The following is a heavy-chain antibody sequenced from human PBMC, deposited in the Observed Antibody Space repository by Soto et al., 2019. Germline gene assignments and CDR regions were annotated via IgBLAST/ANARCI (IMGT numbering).Heavy chain of an antibody. CDR1: GGSISSYY. Sequence: SETLSLTCTVSGGSISSYYWSWIRQPPGKGLEWIGYIYYSGSTNYNPSLKSRVTISVDTSKNQFSLKLSSVTAADTAVYYCARRYYGDFYYFDYWGQGTLVTVSS. CDR2: IYYSGST. J-gene: IGHJ4*02. CDR3: ARRYYGDFYYFDY. V-gene: IGHV4-59*08. D-gene: IGHD4-17*01.